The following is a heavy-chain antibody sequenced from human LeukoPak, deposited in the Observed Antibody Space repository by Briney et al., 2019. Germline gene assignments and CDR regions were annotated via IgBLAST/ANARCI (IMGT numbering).Heavy chain of an antibody. D-gene: IGHD3-10*01. CDR1: GGSISSYY. CDR3: ARVGRVRGVSRWFDP. J-gene: IGHJ5*02. CDR2: IYYSGST. Sequence: SETLSLTCTVSGGSISSYYWSWIRQPPGKGLEWIGYIYYSGSTNYNPSLKSRVTISVDTSKNQFSLKLSSVTAADTAVYYCARVGRVRGVSRWFDPWGQGTLVTVSS. V-gene: IGHV4-59*01.